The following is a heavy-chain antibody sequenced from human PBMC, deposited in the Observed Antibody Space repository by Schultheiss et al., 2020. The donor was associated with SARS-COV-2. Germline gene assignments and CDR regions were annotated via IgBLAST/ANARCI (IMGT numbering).Heavy chain of an antibody. CDR2: ISAYNGNT. D-gene: IGHD1-26*01. Sequence: ASVKVSCKASGYTFTSYGISWVRQAPGQGLEWMGWISAYNGNTNYAQKLQGRVTMTTDTSTSTAYMELRSLRFDDTAVYYCARGFASWSGSYGPSSYWGQGTLVTVSS. CDR3: ARGFASWSGSYGPSSY. CDR1: GYTFTSYG. J-gene: IGHJ4*02. V-gene: IGHV1-18*01.